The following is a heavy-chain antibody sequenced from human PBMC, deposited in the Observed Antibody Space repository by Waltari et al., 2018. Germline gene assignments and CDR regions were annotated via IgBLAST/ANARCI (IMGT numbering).Heavy chain of an antibody. D-gene: IGHD6-19*01. J-gene: IGHJ4*02. CDR2: IYYSGST. CDR3: ARYYSSGWYDVAD. V-gene: IGHV4-31*03. CDR1: GGSISSGGYY. Sequence: QVQLQESGPGLVKPSQTPSLTCTVSGGSISSGGYYWSWIRQHPGKGLEWIGYIYYSGSTYYNPSLKSRVTISVDTSKNQFSLKLSSVTAADTAVYYCARYYSSGWYDVADWGQGTLVTVSS.